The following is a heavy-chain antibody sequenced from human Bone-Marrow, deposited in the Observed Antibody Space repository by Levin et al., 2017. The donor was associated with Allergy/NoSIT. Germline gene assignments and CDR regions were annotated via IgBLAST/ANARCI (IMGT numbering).Heavy chain of an antibody. CDR3: ARELSGSGSAVDV. V-gene: IGHV3-30-3*01. J-gene: IGHJ6*02. Sequence: GGSLRLSCAASEFSFSTYTMHWVRQAPGKGLEWVAVILYDENIKSYADSLKGRFTISRDNSKNTLYLQMNSLRAEDTAVYHCARELSGSGSAVDVWGQGTTVAVSS. D-gene: IGHD3-10*01. CDR2: ILYDENIK. CDR1: EFSFSTYT.